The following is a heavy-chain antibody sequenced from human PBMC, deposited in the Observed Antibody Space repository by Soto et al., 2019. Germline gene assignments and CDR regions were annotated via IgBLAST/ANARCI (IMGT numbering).Heavy chain of an antibody. CDR1: GFTFSSYS. J-gene: IGHJ4*02. D-gene: IGHD4-17*01. Sequence: GGSLRLSCAASGFTFSSYSMNWVRQAPGKGLEWVSSVSSSSSYIYYADSVKGRFTISRDNAKNSLYLQMNSLRAEDTAVYYCASHYGGNSAPDYWGQGTLVTVSS. CDR3: ASHYGGNSAPDY. CDR2: VSSSSSYI. V-gene: IGHV3-21*01.